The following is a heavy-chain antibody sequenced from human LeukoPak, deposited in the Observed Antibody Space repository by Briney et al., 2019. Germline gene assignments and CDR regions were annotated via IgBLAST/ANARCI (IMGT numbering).Heavy chain of an antibody. CDR2: ISASDPGT. D-gene: IGHD2-15*01. V-gene: IGHV3-23*01. CDR3: AKAPAASCIGSNCYHFDW. CDR1: GFTFNAYA. Sequence: GGSLRLSCAASGFTFNAYAMSWVRQAPGKRLEWVSAISASDPGTYYADSVKGRFTISRDNSKNTLFLKMNSLRAGDTAVYYCAKAPAASCIGSNCYHFDWWGQGTLVTVSS. J-gene: IGHJ4*02.